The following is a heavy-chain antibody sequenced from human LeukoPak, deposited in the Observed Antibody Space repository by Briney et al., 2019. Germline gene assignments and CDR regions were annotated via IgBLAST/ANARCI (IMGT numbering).Heavy chain of an antibody. J-gene: IGHJ4*02. D-gene: IGHD3-16*01. CDR3: ARDLADTYGVYFDY. Sequence: ASVKVSSKASGYTFTSYYMHWVRQAPGQGLEWMGIINPSGGSTTYAQKFPGRVTMTRDMSTSTVYMELSSLRSEDTAVYYCARDLADTYGVYFDYWGQGTLVTVSS. CDR2: INPSGGST. V-gene: IGHV1-46*01. CDR1: GYTFTSYY.